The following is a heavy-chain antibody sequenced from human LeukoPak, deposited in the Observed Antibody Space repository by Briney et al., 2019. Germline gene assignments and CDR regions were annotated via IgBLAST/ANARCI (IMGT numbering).Heavy chain of an antibody. D-gene: IGHD4-11*01. CDR2: IYYGGST. CDR1: GGSVSSGSYY. CDR3: ARVTVRGDYFDY. J-gene: IGHJ4*02. Sequence: SETLSLTCTVSGGSVSSGSYYWSWIRQPPGKGLEWIGYIYYGGSTNYNPSLKSRVTISVDTSKNQFSLKLSSVTAADTAVYYCARVTVRGDYFDYWGQGTLVTVSS. V-gene: IGHV4-61*01.